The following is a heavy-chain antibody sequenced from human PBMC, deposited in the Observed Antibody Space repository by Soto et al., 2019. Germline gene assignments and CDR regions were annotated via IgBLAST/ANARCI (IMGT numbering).Heavy chain of an antibody. CDR3: TTSVKVVDTSLDY. CDR1: GFTFTNAW. CDR2: IKSKTDGGTA. J-gene: IGHJ4*02. D-gene: IGHD5-18*01. V-gene: IGHV3-15*01. Sequence: GGSLRLSCAASGFTFTNAWMSWVRQAPGKGLEWVGRIKSKTDGGTADFAAPVKGRFSISRDDSKNTLYLQMNSLKTEDTAIYYCTTSVKVVDTSLDYRGQKTRVTVS.